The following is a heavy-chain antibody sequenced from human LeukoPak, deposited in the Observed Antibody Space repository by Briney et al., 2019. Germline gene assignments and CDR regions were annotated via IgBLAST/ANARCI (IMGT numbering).Heavy chain of an antibody. CDR1: GASISSYH. CDR2: IYSSGNT. J-gene: IGHJ4*02. CDR3: ARDVVTTTGDYFDY. V-gene: IGHV4-4*07. Sequence: SETLSLTCSVSGASISSYHWNWIRQPAGKGLEWIGRIYSSGNTNYNPSLRSRVTISEDTSKHQFSLKLSSMTAADTAVYYCARDVVTTTGDYFDYWGQGTLVTVSS. D-gene: IGHD2-2*01.